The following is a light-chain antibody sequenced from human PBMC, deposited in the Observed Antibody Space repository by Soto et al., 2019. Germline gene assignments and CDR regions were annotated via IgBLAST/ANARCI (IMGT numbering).Light chain of an antibody. V-gene: IGKV1-5*03. Sequence: DIQMTQSPSSLSGSVGDRVTITCRASQTISSWLAWYQQKPGKAPKLRIYKASTLKSGVPSRFSGSGSGTEVTLTISSLQPDDFATYYCQHYNSYSEAFGQGTKVDIK. CDR3: QHYNSYSEA. J-gene: IGKJ1*01. CDR1: QTISSW. CDR2: KAS.